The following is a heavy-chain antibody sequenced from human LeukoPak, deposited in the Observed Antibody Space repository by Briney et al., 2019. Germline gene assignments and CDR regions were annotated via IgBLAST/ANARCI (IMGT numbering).Heavy chain of an antibody. J-gene: IGHJ4*02. CDR1: GFTFSSYA. CDR2: ISGSGGST. V-gene: IGHV3-23*01. D-gene: IGHD3-3*01. CDR3: AGTGLGVVIISFDY. Sequence: GGSLRLSCAASGFTFSSYAMSWVRQAPGKGLEWVSAISGSGGSTYYADSVKGRFTISRDNSKNTLYLQMNSLRAEDTAVYYCAGTGLGVVIISFDYWGQGTLVTVSS.